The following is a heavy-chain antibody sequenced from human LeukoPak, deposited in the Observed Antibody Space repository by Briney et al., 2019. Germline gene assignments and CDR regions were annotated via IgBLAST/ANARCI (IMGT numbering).Heavy chain of an antibody. J-gene: IGHJ4*02. V-gene: IGHV3-23*01. Sequence: GGSLRLSCAASGFTFNDYPMHWVRHAPGKGLEWVSAISGSGGSTYYADSVKGRFTISRDNSKNTLYLQMNSLRAEDTAVYYCAKGGQWELLPFDYWGQGTLVTVSS. D-gene: IGHD1-26*01. CDR3: AKGGQWELLPFDY. CDR1: GFTFNDYP. CDR2: ISGSGGST.